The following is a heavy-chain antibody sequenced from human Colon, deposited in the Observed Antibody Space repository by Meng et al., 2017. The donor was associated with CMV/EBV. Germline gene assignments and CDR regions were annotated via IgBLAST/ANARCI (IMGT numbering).Heavy chain of an antibody. CDR1: GGSLNSYY. CDR3: ARLFSGPVSAASDI. D-gene: IGHD1-26*01. Sequence: GSLRLSCSVSGGSLNSYYLNWIRQTPEKGLEWIGYIHYTGSTNYNPSLKSRLIISGDTSKNHSFLRLTSVTAADTAVYYCARLFSGPVSAASDIWGQGTMVTVSS. V-gene: IGHV4-59*01. CDR2: IHYTGST. J-gene: IGHJ3*02.